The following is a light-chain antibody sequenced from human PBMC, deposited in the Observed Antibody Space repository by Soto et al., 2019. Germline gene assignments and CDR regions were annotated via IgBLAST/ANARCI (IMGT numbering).Light chain of an antibody. V-gene: IGKV1-12*01. CDR3: QQANSYPRT. CDR1: QGISGN. Sequence: DIQMTQSPSSVSASVGDRVTITCRASQGISGNLLWFQQKPGKAPKLLIYGASTLQSGVPSRFSGSGSGTYITLTITSLQPEDFATYYRQQANSYPRTFGPGTKVDFK. CDR2: GAS. J-gene: IGKJ3*01.